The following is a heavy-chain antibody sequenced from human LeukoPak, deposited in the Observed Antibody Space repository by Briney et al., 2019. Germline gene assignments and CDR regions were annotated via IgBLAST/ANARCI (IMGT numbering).Heavy chain of an antibody. J-gene: IGHJ6*03. CDR1: GGSFSGYY. V-gene: IGHV4-34*01. D-gene: IGHD3-10*01. CDR2: INHSGST. Sequence: PSETLSLTCAVYGGSFSGYYWSWIRQPPGKGLEWIGEINHSGSTNYNPSLKSRVTISVDTSKNQFSLKLSSVTAADTALYYCARAQVLLWFGEFLKGYMDVWGKGTTVTVSS. CDR3: ARAQVLLWFGEFLKGYMDV.